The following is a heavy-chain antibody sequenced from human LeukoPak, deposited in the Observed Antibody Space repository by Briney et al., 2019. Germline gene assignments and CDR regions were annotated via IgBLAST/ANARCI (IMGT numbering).Heavy chain of an antibody. CDR1: GGSISTYY. CDR3: ARAPSFYYGMDV. V-gene: IGHV4-59*01. D-gene: IGHD1-7*01. J-gene: IGHJ6*02. CDR2: IYYSGST. Sequence: SETLSLTCTVSGGSISTYYWTWIRQPPGKGLEWIGYIYYSGSTNYNPSLKSRVTISIDASKDHFSLQLSSATAADTAVYYCARAPSFYYGMDVWGQGTTVTVSS.